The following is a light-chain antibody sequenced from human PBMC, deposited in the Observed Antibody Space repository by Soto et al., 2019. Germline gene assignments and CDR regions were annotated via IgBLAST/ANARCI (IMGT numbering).Light chain of an antibody. CDR2: WAS. CDR3: QQYYSTPFT. J-gene: IGKJ3*01. CDR1: KSVLYSSDNLNY. Sequence: DIVMTQSPDSLAVSLGERATINCKSSKSVLYSSDNLNYLAWYQQKAGQPPKLLIYWASTRESGVPDRFSGSGSGTDFTLTISSLQAEDVAVYYCQQYYSTPFTFGPGTKVAIK. V-gene: IGKV4-1*01.